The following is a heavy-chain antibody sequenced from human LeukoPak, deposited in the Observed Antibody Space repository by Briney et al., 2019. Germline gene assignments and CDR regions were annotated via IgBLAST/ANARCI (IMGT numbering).Heavy chain of an antibody. CDR2: INHSGST. D-gene: IGHD1-14*01. Sequence: SETLSLTCAVYGGSFSGYYWSWIRQPPGKGLEWIGEINHSGSTNYNPSLKSRVTISVDTSKNQFSLKLSSVTAADTAVYYCAREVRHYHIPDVAFDIWGQGTMVTVSS. J-gene: IGHJ3*02. CDR1: GGSFSGYY. V-gene: IGHV4-34*01. CDR3: AREVRHYHIPDVAFDI.